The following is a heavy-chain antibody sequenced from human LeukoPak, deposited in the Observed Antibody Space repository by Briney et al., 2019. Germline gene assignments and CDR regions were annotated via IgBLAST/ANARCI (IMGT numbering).Heavy chain of an antibody. Sequence: GASVKVSCKASRYTFTDYYMHWVRQAPRQGLEWMGWINPNSGGTNYAQKFQGRVTMTRDTSISTAYMELSRLRSDDTAVYYCARGGWSLGYCSSSSCLDWIDPWGQGTLVTVSS. CDR1: RYTFTDYY. CDR2: INPNSGGT. J-gene: IGHJ5*02. CDR3: ARGGWSLGYCSSSSCLDWIDP. D-gene: IGHD2-2*01. V-gene: IGHV1-2*02.